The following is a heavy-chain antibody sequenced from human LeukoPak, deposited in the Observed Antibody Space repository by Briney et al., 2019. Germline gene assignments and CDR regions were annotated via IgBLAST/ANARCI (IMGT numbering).Heavy chain of an antibody. CDR2: ISSSGSTI. J-gene: IGHJ4*02. D-gene: IGHD3-22*01. V-gene: IGHV3-48*03. CDR1: GFTFSSYE. CDR3: VDFPYYYDSSGYSLGTRNY. Sequence: GGSLRLSCAASGFTFSSYEMNWVRQAPGKGLEWVSYISSSGSTIYYADSVKGRFTISRDNAKNSLYLQTNSLRAEDTAVYYCVDFPYYYDSSGYSLGTRNYWGQGTLVTVSS.